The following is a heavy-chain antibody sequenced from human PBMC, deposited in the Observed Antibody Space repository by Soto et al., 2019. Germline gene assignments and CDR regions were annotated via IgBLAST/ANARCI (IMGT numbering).Heavy chain of an antibody. J-gene: IGHJ3*01. D-gene: IGHD6-25*01. Sequence: GGSLRLSCAVSGFTVSNTYMSWVRQAPGKGLEWVAVIYRGVSTHYADSVKGRFTISRDDSKNTIYLQMNSLRAEDTAVYYCARDRSDSSRADSFDVWGQGTMVTV. CDR3: ARDRSDSSRADSFDV. V-gene: IGHV3-53*01. CDR1: GFTVSNTY. CDR2: IYRGVST.